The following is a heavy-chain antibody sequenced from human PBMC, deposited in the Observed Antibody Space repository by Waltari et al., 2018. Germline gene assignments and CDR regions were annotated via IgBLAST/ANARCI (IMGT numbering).Heavy chain of an antibody. CDR1: GGSISSSNC. D-gene: IGHD6-19*01. V-gene: IGHV4-4*02. Sequence: QVQLQESVPGLVNPAGTLSLTCAFSGGSISSSNCWSWVRQPPGKRLGWIGEIDHSGTTKYNPSLKSRVTISVDKSKNQFSLKLSSVTAADTAVYYCAKTSSGWSDYWGQGTLVTVSS. J-gene: IGHJ4*02. CDR3: AKTSSGWSDY. CDR2: IDHSGTT.